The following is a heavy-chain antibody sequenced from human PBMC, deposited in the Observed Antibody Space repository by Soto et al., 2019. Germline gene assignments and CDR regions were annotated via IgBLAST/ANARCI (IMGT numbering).Heavy chain of an antibody. CDR3: AKPPSGRQPGPDYYYYYGMDV. D-gene: IGHD3-10*01. Sequence: PGGSLRLSCAASGFTFSSYAMSWVRQAPGKGLEWVSAISGSGGSTYYADSVKGRFTISRDNSKNTLYLQMNSLRAEDTAVYYCAKPPSGRQPGPDYYYYYGMDVWGQGTTVTVSS. J-gene: IGHJ6*02. V-gene: IGHV3-23*01. CDR1: GFTFSSYA. CDR2: ISGSGGST.